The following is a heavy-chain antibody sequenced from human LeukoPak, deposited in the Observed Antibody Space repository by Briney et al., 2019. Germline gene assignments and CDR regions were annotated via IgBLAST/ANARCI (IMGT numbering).Heavy chain of an antibody. V-gene: IGHV1-2*02. D-gene: IGHD4-17*01. J-gene: IGHJ4*02. CDR1: GYTFTGYY. Sequence: ASVKVSCKASGYTFTGYYMHWVRQAPGQGLEWMGWINPNSGGTNYAQKFQGRVTMTRDTSISTAYMELSRLRSDDTAVYYCARPFSHAPKTLHYGDYFPRYFDYWGQGTLVTVSS. CDR2: INPNSGGT. CDR3: ARPFSHAPKTLHYGDYFPRYFDY.